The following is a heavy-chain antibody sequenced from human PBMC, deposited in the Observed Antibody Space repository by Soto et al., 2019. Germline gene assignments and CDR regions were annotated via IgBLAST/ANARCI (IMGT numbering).Heavy chain of an antibody. CDR3: AREFPYHASSDSYFDN. J-gene: IGHJ4*02. V-gene: IGHV6-1*01. CDR1: GGGGVGNRAA. D-gene: IGHD6-19*01. CDR2: TYYRSKWYN. Sequence: SQSRSVTGGMSGGGGVGNRAAWNWIRQSPSRGIEWLGRTYYRSKWYNDYAVSVKRRITVTTDTSKNQFSPHLNSGTPEDTAVYYCAREFPYHASSDSYFDNWGQGALVTVYS.